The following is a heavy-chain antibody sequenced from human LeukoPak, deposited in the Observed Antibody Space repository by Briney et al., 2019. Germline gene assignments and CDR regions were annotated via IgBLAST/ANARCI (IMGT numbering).Heavy chain of an antibody. D-gene: IGHD1-14*01. J-gene: IGHJ1*01. CDR1: GFTFSSYG. CDR2: ISYDGSNK. Sequence: PGRSLRLSCAASGFTFSSYGMHWVRQAPGKGLEWVAVISYDGSNKYYADSVKGRFTISRDNSKNTLYLQMNSLRAEDTAVYYCAKDRKGLFQHWGQGTLVTVPS. V-gene: IGHV3-30*18. CDR3: AKDRKGLFQH.